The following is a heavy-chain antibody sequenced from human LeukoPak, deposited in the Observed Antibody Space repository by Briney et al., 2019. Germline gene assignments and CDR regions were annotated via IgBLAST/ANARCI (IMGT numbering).Heavy chain of an antibody. J-gene: IGHJ4*02. CDR2: MSSSTRAM. CDR3: ARDVYFSSTSCYYFDY. D-gene: IGHD2-2*01. V-gene: IGHV3-48*04. CDR1: GFTFSNYG. Sequence: GGSLRLSCAAYGFTFSNYGMNWVRQAPGKGLEWVSHMSSSTRAMYYADSVKGRFTISRDNAKNTLYLQMNSLRAEDTAVYYCARDVYFSSTSCYYFDYWGQGTLVTVSS.